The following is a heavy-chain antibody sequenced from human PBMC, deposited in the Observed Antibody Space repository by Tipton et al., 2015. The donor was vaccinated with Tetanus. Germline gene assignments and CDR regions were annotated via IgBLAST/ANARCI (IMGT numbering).Heavy chain of an antibody. CDR3: ARDAGPAGGGSFDY. D-gene: IGHD3-10*01. CDR2: IDPKSGDT. V-gene: IGHV1-2*02. Sequence: QLVQSGAEVKKPGASVKVSCKPSGYTFTDYHMQWVRQAPGQGLEWMGWIDPKSGDTDFAQKFQGRVTMTRDSSISTVYMELSRLRSDDTAVYYCARDAGPAGGGSFDYWGQGTLVTVAS. J-gene: IGHJ4*02. CDR1: GYTFTDYH.